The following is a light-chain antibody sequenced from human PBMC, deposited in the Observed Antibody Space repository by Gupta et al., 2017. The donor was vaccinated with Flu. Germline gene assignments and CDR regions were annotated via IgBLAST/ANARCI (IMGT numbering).Light chain of an antibody. J-gene: IGKJ2*01. V-gene: IGKV1-39*01. CDR1: QSISTY. Sequence: PSSLSASVGDRVTITCRASQSISTYLNWYQEKPGKAPKLLIYAASTLQSEVPSRFSGSGSGTDFTLTISSLQPEDFATYYCQQCDSTPYTFGQGTKMEIK. CDR2: AAS. CDR3: QQCDSTPYT.